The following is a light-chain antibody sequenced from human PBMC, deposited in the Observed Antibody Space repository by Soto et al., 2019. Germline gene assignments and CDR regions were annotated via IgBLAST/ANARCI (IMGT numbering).Light chain of an antibody. CDR1: QSMSTY. CDR3: QHRYSTPLT. CDR2: AAS. Sequence: DIQMTPSPSSLSASVGDRVTITCRASQSMSTYLHWYQQKPGKAPNLLIYAASTLQSGVPSRFSGSGSGTDFTLTISSLQPEDFATYFCQHRYSTPLTFGGGTKVDIK. J-gene: IGKJ4*01. V-gene: IGKV1-39*01.